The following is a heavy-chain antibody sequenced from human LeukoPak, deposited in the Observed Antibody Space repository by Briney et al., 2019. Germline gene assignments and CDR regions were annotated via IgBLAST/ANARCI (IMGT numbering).Heavy chain of an antibody. J-gene: IGHJ5*02. Sequence: NTGGSLRLSCAASGFTFSDYYLNWIRQAPGKGLEWVSCIGMSGSTIYYADSVKGRFTISRDNAKNSLYLQMNSLRAEDTAVYYCARDRSPGWFGPWGQGTLVTVSS. CDR3: ARDRSPGWFGP. CDR2: IGMSGSTI. V-gene: IGHV3-11*04. CDR1: GFTFSDYY.